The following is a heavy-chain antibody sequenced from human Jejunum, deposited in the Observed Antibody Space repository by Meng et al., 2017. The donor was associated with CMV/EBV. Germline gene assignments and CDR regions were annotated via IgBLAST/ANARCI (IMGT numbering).Heavy chain of an antibody. CDR1: FTVTTYW. D-gene: IGHD5-18*01. CDR2: IKQDGSEK. CDR3: ARISKYSYGVYGMDV. Sequence: FTVTTYWMSGVRQAPGKGLEWVANIKQDGSEKYYVDSVKGRFTVSRDNAKNSLYLEMNSLRAEDTAVYYCARISKYSYGVYGMDVWGQGTTVTVSS. V-gene: IGHV3-7*01. J-gene: IGHJ6*02.